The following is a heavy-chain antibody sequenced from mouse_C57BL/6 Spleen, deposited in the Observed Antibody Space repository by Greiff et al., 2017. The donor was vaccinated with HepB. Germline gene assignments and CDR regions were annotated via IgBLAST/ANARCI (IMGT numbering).Heavy chain of an antibody. V-gene: IGHV1-54*01. J-gene: IGHJ2*01. D-gene: IGHD2-3*01. CDR3: ASGLLRDY. CDR2: INPGSGGT. CDR1: GYAFTNYL. Sequence: QVQLKESGAELVRPGTSVKVSCKASGYAFTNYLIEWVKQRPGQGLEWIGVINPGSGGTNYNEKFKGKATLTADKSSSTAYMQLSSLTSEDSAVYFCASGLLRDYWGQGTTLTVSS.